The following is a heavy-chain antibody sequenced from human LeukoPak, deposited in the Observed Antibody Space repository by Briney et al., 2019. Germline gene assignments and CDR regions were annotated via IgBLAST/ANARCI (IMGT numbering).Heavy chain of an antibody. CDR3: ARGSVASPWYYYGSGSYIGYFDY. CDR2: IYYSGST. CDR1: GGSISIYY. V-gene: IGHV4-59*01. J-gene: IGHJ4*02. D-gene: IGHD3-10*01. Sequence: SETLSLTCTVSGGSISIYYWSWIRQPPGKGLEWIGYIYYSGSTNYNPSLKSRVTISVDTSKNQFSLKLSSVTAADTAVYYCARGSVASPWYYYGSGSYIGYFDYWGQGTLVTVSS.